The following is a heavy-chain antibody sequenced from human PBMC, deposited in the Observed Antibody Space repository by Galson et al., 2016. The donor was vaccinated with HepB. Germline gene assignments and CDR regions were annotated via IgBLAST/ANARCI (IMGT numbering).Heavy chain of an antibody. CDR1: GFSLSTSGMC. Sequence: PALVKPTQTLTLTCTFSGFSLSTSGMCVSWIRQPPGKALEWLALIDWGDDKYYSTSLKTRLTISKDASKNQVVLTMTNMDPVDTATYYCARNNGYRGYGFDYWGQGTLVTVSS. J-gene: IGHJ4*02. CDR2: IDWGDDK. CDR3: ARNNGYRGYGFDY. D-gene: IGHD5-12*01. V-gene: IGHV2-70*01.